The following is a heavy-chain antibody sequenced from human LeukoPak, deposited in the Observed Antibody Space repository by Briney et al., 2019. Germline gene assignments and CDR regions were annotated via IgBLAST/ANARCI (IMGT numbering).Heavy chain of an antibody. J-gene: IGHJ4*02. V-gene: IGHV4-59*02. CDR3: ARGGGDSRWRYYIDY. CDR1: GGSVSSYY. D-gene: IGHD2-21*02. Sequence: SETLSLTCTVSGGSVSSYYWSWIRQTPGNGLEWIGDVYYSGSTNYNPSLKSRVTISVDTSKNQFSLKLSSVTAADTAVYYCARGGGDSRWRYYIDYWGQGTLVTVSP. CDR2: VYYSGST.